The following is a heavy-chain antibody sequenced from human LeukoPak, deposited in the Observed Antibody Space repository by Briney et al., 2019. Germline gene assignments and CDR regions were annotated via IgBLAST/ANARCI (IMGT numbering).Heavy chain of an antibody. J-gene: IGHJ3*02. CDR3: ARVGESYGDCVNAFDI. D-gene: IGHD4-17*01. CDR2: INPSGGST. Sequence: ASVKVSCKASGYTFTSYYMHWVRQAPGQGLEWMGIINPSGGSTSYAQKFQGRVTMTRDTSTSTVYMELSSLRSEDTAVYYCARVGESYGDCVNAFDIWGQGTMVTVSS. CDR1: GYTFTSYY. V-gene: IGHV1-46*01.